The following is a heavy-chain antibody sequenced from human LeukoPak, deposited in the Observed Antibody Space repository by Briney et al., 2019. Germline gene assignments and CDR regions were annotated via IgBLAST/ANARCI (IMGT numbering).Heavy chain of an antibody. J-gene: IGHJ6*02. CDR2: IYYSGST. D-gene: IGHD6-19*01. Sequence: PSETLSLTCTVSGGSISSCYWSWIRQLPGKGLEWIGYIYYSGSTNYNPSLKSRVTISVDTSKNQFSLKLSSVTAADTAVYYCARGVAVAGSNYYYYGMDVWGQGTTVTVSS. CDR3: ARGVAVAGSNYYYYGMDV. CDR1: GGSISSCY. V-gene: IGHV4-59*01.